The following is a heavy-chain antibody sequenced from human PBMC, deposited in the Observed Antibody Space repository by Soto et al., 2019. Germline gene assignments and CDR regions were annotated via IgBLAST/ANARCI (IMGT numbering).Heavy chain of an antibody. CDR1: GYSFTSYW. CDR2: IDPSDSYT. D-gene: IGHD6-19*01. Sequence: GESLKISCKGSGYSFTSYWISWVRQMPGKGLEWMGRIDPSDSYTNYSPSFQGHVTISADKSISTAYLQWSSLKASDTAMYYCARHNLIAVDGRESVGGLDVWGQGTAVTVSS. J-gene: IGHJ6*02. V-gene: IGHV5-10-1*01. CDR3: ARHNLIAVDGRESVGGLDV.